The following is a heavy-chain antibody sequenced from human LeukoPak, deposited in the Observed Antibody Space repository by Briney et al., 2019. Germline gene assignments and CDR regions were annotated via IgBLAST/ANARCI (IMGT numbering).Heavy chain of an antibody. V-gene: IGHV5-51*01. CDR3: ARLEVTYSISPFDY. Sequence: GESLKISCKGSGYNFTSYWISWVRQMPGKGLEWMGIIYPGDSDTKYSPSFQGRVTISADKSISTAFLQWSSLKASDTAMYYCARLEVTYSISPFDYWAREPWSPSPQ. J-gene: IGHJ4*02. CDR1: GYNFTSYW. D-gene: IGHD6-13*01. CDR2: IYPGDSDT.